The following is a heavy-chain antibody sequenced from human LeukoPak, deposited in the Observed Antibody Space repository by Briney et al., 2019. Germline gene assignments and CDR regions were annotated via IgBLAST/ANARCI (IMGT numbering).Heavy chain of an antibody. D-gene: IGHD4-17*01. CDR2: ISSSSSTI. Sequence: GGSLRLSCAASGFTFSSYSMNWVRQAPGKGLEWVSYISSSSSTIYYADSVKGRFTISRDNAKNSLYLQMNSLRAEDTAVYYCARDPYNGYYGDDYYYYMDVWGKGPRSPSP. CDR3: ARDPYNGYYGDDYYYYMDV. J-gene: IGHJ6*03. CDR1: GFTFSSYS. V-gene: IGHV3-48*01.